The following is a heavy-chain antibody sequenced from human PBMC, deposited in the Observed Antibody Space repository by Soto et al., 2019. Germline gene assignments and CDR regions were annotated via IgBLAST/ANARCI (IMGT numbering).Heavy chain of an antibody. CDR2: MNPDGSSR. CDR3: ARGGNAGXGXYYLDDY. V-gene: IGHV3-74*01. D-gene: IGHD3-10*01. J-gene: IGHJ4*02. CDR1: GFTFSSNW. Sequence: EVQLVESGGDLVQPGGSLRLSCEASGFTFSSNWMHWVRQAPGEGLVWVSRMNPDGSSRGYADSVKGRFTISRDNAKNTLFLQMNSLRAEDTAVYYCARGGNAGXGXYYLDDYWGQGTLVTVSS.